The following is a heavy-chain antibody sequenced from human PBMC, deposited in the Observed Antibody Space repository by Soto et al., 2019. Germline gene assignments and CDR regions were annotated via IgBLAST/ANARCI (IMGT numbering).Heavy chain of an antibody. CDR3: ARSPHDILTGGYGMDV. J-gene: IGHJ6*02. D-gene: IGHD3-9*01. CDR1: GGSISRGGYS. Sequence: SETLSLTCAVAGGSISRGGYSWSWIRQPPGKGLEWIGYIYHTGSSYYNPSLKSRVTISVDTSKNQFSLKLSSVTAADTAVYYCARSPHDILTGGYGMDVWGQGTTVTVSS. CDR2: IYHTGSS. V-gene: IGHV4-30-2*01.